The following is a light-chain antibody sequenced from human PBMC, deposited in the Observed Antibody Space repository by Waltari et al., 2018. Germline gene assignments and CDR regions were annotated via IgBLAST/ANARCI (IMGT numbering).Light chain of an antibody. V-gene: IGKV1-39*01. CDR2: AAS. CDR1: QAIRTY. Sequence: DIQVTQTPSSLSAYIGDTVTVTCRASQAIRTYLRWYQLKPGKAPVLLISAASTLQSGVPVRFSGSGSGTEFTLTIKALQPDDFGTYYCQQNYAIPPVFGQGTRLDLK. J-gene: IGKJ5*01. CDR3: QQNYAIPPV.